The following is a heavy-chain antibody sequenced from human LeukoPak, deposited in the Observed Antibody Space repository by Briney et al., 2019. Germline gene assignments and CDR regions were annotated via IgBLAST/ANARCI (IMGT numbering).Heavy chain of an antibody. CDR3: ARDRGYCSGGSCRRDAFDI. D-gene: IGHD2-15*01. CDR2: ISGSGGST. V-gene: IGHV3-23*01. Sequence: PGGSLRLSCAASGFTFSSYAMSWVRQAPGKGLEWVSAISGSGGSTYYADSVKGRFTISRDNSKNTLYLQMNSLRAEDTAVYYCARDRGYCSGGSCRRDAFDIWGQGTMVTVSS. J-gene: IGHJ3*02. CDR1: GFTFSSYA.